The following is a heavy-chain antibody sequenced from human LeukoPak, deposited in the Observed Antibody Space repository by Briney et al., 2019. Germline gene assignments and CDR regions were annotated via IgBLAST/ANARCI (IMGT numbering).Heavy chain of an antibody. CDR3: ARHRKYGDYVNWFDP. Sequence: PSETLSLTCTVSGGSISSYYWSWIWQPPGKGLEWIGYIYYSGSTNYNPSLKSRVTISVDTSKNQFSLKLSSVTAADTAVYYCARHRKYGDYVNWFDPWGQGTLVTVSS. V-gene: IGHV4-59*08. CDR2: IYYSGST. J-gene: IGHJ5*02. CDR1: GGSISSYY. D-gene: IGHD4-17*01.